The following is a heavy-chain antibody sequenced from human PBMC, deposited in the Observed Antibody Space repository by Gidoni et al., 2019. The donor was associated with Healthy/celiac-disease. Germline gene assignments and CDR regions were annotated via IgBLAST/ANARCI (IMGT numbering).Heavy chain of an antibody. Sequence: QVQLVQSGAEVKKPGSSVKVSCQASGGTFSSYAIRWVRQAPGQGLEWMGGIIPIFGTANYAQKFQGRVTITADESTSTAYMELSSLRSEDTAVYYCAGLVPAVEAFDIWGQGTMVTVSS. D-gene: IGHD2-2*01. CDR1: GGTFSSYA. V-gene: IGHV1-69*01. CDR3: AGLVPAVEAFDI. J-gene: IGHJ3*02. CDR2: IIPIFGTA.